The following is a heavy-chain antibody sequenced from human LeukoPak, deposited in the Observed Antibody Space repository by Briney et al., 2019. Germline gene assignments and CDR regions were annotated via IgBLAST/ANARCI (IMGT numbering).Heavy chain of an antibody. CDR3: ARAVGEIVVVPAAMDY. CDR2: ISAYNGNT. V-gene: IGHV1-18*04. Sequence: GASVKVSCKASGYTFTSYGISWVRQAPGQGLEWMGWISAYNGNTNCAQKLQGRVTMTTDTSTSTAYMELRSLRSDDTAVYYCARAVGEIVVVPAAMDYWGQGTLVTVSS. D-gene: IGHD2-2*01. J-gene: IGHJ4*02. CDR1: GYTFTSYG.